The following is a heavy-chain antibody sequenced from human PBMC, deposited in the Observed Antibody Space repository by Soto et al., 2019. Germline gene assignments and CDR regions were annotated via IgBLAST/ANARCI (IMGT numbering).Heavy chain of an antibody. CDR3: AAAPVGAPYSFDY. CDR1: GYTFTSYA. D-gene: IGHD1-26*01. Sequence: ASVKVSCKASGYTFTSYAMHWVRQAPGQRLEWMGWINAGNGNTKYSQKFQGRVTITRDTSASTAYMELSSLRSEDTAVYYCAAAPVGAPYSFDYWGQGPLVTVSS. CDR2: INAGNGNT. V-gene: IGHV1-3*01. J-gene: IGHJ4*02.